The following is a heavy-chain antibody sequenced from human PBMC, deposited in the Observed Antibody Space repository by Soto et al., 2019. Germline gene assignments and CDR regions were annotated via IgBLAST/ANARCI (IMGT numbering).Heavy chain of an antibody. V-gene: IGHV5-51*01. D-gene: IGHD5-12*01. CDR3: ARHGAVGMATTSAYYYGMDV. Sequence: PGESLKISCKGSGYSFTSYWIGWVRQMPGKGLEWMGIIYPGDSDTRYSPSFQGQVTISADKSISTAYLQWSSLKASDTAMYYCARHGAVGMATTSAYYYGMDVWGQGTTVTVSS. CDR1: GYSFTSYW. J-gene: IGHJ6*02. CDR2: IYPGDSDT.